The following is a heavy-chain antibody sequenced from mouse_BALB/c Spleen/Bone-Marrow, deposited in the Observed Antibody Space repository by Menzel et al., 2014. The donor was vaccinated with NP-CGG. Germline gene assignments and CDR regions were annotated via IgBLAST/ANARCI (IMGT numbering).Heavy chain of an antibody. CDR2: INPYNGGT. J-gene: IGHJ3*01. CDR1: GYSFTGYT. V-gene: IGHV1-18*01. D-gene: IGHD2-4*01. Sequence: VQLQQSGPALVKPGASMRISCKASGYSFTGYTMNWVKQSHGKNLEWIGLINPYNGGTTCNQKFKGKATLTVDKSSSTAYMELLSLTSEDSAVYYCARRDYYDYAWFAYWGQGTLVTVSA. CDR3: ARRDYYDYAWFAY.